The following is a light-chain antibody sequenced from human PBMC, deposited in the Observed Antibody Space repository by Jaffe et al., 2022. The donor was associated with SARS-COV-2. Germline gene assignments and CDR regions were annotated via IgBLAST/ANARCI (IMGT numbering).Light chain of an antibody. J-gene: IGKJ4*01. Sequence: EIVMTQSPATLSVSPGERATLSCRASQSVSSKLAWYQQKPGQAPRLLIYGASTRATGIPARFSGSGSGTEFTLTISSLQSEDFAVYYCQQYNTWPPLTFGGGTKVEI. V-gene: IGKV3-15*01. CDR2: GAS. CDR1: QSVSSK. CDR3: QQYNTWPPLT.